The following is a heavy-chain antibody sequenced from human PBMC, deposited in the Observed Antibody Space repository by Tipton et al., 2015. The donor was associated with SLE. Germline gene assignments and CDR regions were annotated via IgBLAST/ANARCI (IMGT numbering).Heavy chain of an antibody. V-gene: IGHV4-34*01. Sequence: TLSLTCAVYGGSFSGYYWSWIRQPPGKGLEWIGEINHSGSTNYNPSLKSRVTISGDTSKNQFSLKLTSVTAADTAVYYCARRGAFGFDPWGQGTLVTVSS. CDR3: ARRGAFGFDP. CDR1: GGSFSGYY. D-gene: IGHD3-10*01. CDR2: INHSGST. J-gene: IGHJ5*02.